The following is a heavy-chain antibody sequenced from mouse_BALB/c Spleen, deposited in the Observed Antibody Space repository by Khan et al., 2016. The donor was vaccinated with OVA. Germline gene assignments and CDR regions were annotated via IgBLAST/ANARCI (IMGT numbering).Heavy chain of an antibody. CDR3: ARDYWFAY. V-gene: IGHV5-6-5*01. J-gene: IGHJ3*01. CDR2: ISSGDTT. CDR1: GFTFSNYG. Sequence: EVELVESGGGLVKPGGSLKLSCAASGFTFSNYGVSWVRQTPEKRLEWVASISSGDTTYYPDSVKGRFTISRDNARNILYLQMSSLRSEDTAMYYRARDYWFAYWGQGTLVTVSA.